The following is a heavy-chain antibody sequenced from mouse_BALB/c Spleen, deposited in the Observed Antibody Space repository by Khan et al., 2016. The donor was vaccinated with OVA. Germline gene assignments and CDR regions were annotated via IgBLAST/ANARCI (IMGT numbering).Heavy chain of an antibody. Sequence: VRLQQSGPGLVKPSQSLSLTCTVTGYAITSDYAWNWIRQFPGNKLEWMGYISSTGRTSYNPSLKSRISITRDTSRNQFFLKLKSVTTEDTATYYCARSLYYSYGYAMDCWGRGTSVTVSS. CDR1: GYAITSDYA. J-gene: IGHJ4*01. CDR2: ISSTGRT. D-gene: IGHD2-14*01. V-gene: IGHV3-2*02. CDR3: ARSLYYSYGYAMDC.